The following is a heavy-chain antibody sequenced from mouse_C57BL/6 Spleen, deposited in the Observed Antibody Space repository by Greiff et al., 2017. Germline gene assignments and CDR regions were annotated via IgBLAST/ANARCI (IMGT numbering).Heavy chain of an antibody. CDR1: GYTFTDYY. Sequence: VKLQQSGAELVRPGASVKLSCKASGYTFTDYYINWVKQRPGQGLEWIARIDPGSGNTYYNEKFKGKATLTAEKSSSTAYMQLSSLTSEDSAVYFCARAITTVVAGDAMDYWGQGTSVTVSS. CDR3: ARAITTVVAGDAMDY. D-gene: IGHD1-1*01. CDR2: IDPGSGNT. V-gene: IGHV1-76*01. J-gene: IGHJ4*01.